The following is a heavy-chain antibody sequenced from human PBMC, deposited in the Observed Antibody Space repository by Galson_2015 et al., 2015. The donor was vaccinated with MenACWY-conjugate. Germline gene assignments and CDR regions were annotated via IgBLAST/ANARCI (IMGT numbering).Heavy chain of an antibody. J-gene: IGHJ4*02. V-gene: IGHV3-74*01. D-gene: IGHD1-26*01. CDR3: ARLGGNYRTTSHFDY. Sequence: ADSVKGRFTISRDNAKNPLYLQMNSLRAEDTAVYYCARLGGNYRTTSHFDYWGQGTLVTVSS.